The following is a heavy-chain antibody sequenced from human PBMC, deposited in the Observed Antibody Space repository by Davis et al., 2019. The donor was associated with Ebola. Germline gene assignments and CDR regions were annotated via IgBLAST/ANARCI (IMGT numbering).Heavy chain of an antibody. CDR2: IWFDGSSK. J-gene: IGHJ4*02. CDR3: ARDSVGRDGYLYFDY. Sequence: PGESLKISCATSGFSFSNYGMHWVRQAPGKGLEWVAVIWFDGSSKYYADSVKGRFTISKDNSKNTLSLHMNSLRAEDTAVYYCARDSVGRDGYLYFDYWGQGTLVTVSS. CDR1: GFSFSNYG. D-gene: IGHD5-24*01. V-gene: IGHV3-33*01.